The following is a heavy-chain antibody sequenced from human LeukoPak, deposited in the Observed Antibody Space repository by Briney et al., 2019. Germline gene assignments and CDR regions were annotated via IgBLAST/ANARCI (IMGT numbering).Heavy chain of an antibody. Sequence: SETLSLTCTVSGGSISSSSYYWGWIRQHPGKGLEWIGYIYYSGSTYYNPSLKSRVTISVDTSKNQFSLKLSSVTAADTAVYYCASYTVTTGNYWGQGTLVTVSS. J-gene: IGHJ4*02. D-gene: IGHD4-17*01. CDR3: ASYTVTTGNY. CDR2: IYYSGST. CDR1: GGSISSSSYY. V-gene: IGHV4-31*03.